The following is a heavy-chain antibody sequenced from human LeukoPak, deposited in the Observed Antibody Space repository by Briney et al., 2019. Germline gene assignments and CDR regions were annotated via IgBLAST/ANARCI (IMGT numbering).Heavy chain of an antibody. J-gene: IGHJ5*02. D-gene: IGHD4-11*01. CDR3: ARLTTGFDP. Sequence: GGSLRLSCAASGFTFSSSEMNWVRQAPGKGLEWVSYISSSGGTINYADSVKGRFTISRDNAKNSLYLQMNSLRAEATAVYYCARLTTGFDPWGQGTLVTVSS. CDR1: GFTFSSSE. CDR2: ISSSGGTI. V-gene: IGHV3-48*03.